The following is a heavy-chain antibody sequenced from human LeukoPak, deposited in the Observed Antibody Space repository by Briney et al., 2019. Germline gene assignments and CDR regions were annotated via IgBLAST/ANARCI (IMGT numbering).Heavy chain of an antibody. D-gene: IGHD3-22*01. Sequence: ASVKVSCKTSGYTFTNYYIHWVRQAPGQGLEWMGIINPSGGSTSYTQKFQGRVTMTTDTSTSTVYMDLSSLRSEDTAVYYCARGLNPNYYDGSGPYYFDCWGQGTLVTVSS. CDR1: GYTFTNYY. J-gene: IGHJ4*02. CDR3: ARGLNPNYYDGSGPYYFDC. CDR2: INPSGGST. V-gene: IGHV1-46*01.